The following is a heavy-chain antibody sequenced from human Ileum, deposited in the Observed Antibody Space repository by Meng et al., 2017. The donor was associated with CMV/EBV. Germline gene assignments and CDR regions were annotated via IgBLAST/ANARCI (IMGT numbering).Heavy chain of an antibody. D-gene: IGHD3-3*01. CDR2: IYYSGST. CDR1: GGSISSYY. V-gene: IGHV4-59*01. CDR3: TTFTITIFGVDEMGY. J-gene: IGHJ4*02. Sequence: SETLSLTCTVSGGSISSYYWSWIRQPPGKGLEWIGYIYYSGSTNYNPSLKSRVTISVDTSKNQFSLKLSSVTAADTAVYYCTTFTITIFGVDEMGYWGQGTLVTVSS.